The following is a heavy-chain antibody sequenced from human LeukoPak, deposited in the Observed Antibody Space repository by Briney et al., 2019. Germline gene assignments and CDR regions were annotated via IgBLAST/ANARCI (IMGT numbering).Heavy chain of an antibody. Sequence: PSETLSLTCTVSGGPISSGSYYWSRMRQRAGKGLEWIGRIYTSGSTNYNPSLKSRVTISVDTSKNQFSLKLSSVTAADTAVYHCRAGATFPTWLDYWAQGTLVTVSS. D-gene: IGHD1-26*01. CDR1: GGPISSGSYY. J-gene: IGHJ4*02. V-gene: IGHV4-61*02. CDR3: RAGATFPTWLDY. CDR2: IYTSGST.